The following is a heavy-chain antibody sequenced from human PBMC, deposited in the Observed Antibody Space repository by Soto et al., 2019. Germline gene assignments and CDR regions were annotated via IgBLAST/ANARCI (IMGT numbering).Heavy chain of an antibody. CDR1: GFTFSDAW. CDR3: VTDRGGGMDV. Sequence: EVQLVESGGGMVMPGGSLRLSCAASGFTFSDAWMTWIRQAPGKGLQCVGRIKRKIDGETTDYAAPVKGRFTISRDDSKHTLYLQMNSLKVEDTAMYYRVTDRGGGMDVWGQGTTVTVSS. D-gene: IGHD3-10*01. V-gene: IGHV3-15*01. J-gene: IGHJ6*01. CDR2: IKRKIDGETT.